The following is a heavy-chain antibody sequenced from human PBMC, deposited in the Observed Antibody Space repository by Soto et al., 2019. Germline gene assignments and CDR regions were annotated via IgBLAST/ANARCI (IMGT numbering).Heavy chain of an antibody. CDR1: GYSFTGNW. CDR3: ARHPPLASSSDWLDT. D-gene: IGHD6-6*01. Sequence: GESLKISCKASGYSFTGNWIAWVRQMPGKGLEWIGIIFPGDSDTRYSPSFQGQVTISADKSINTAFLQWSSLKASDTAIYYCARHPPLASSSDWLDTWGQGTLVTVSS. CDR2: IFPGDSDT. J-gene: IGHJ5*01. V-gene: IGHV5-51*01.